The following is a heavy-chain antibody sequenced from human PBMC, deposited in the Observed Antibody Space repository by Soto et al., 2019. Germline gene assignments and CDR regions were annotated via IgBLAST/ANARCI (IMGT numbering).Heavy chain of an antibody. Sequence: GESLKISCKGSGYSFTSYWIGWVLQMPGKGLEWMGIIYPGDSDTRYSPSFQGQVTISADKSISTAYLQWSSLKASDTAMYYCARPAYSSSWYGDAFAIWGQGTMVTVSS. D-gene: IGHD6-13*01. J-gene: IGHJ3*02. CDR3: ARPAYSSSWYGDAFAI. CDR1: GYSFTSYW. CDR2: IYPGDSDT. V-gene: IGHV5-51*01.